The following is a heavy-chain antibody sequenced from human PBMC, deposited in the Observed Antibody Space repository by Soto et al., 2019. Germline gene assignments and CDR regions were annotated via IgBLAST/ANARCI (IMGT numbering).Heavy chain of an antibody. CDR2: IYYSGNI. CDR3: ARGNIAASGTKFDP. V-gene: IGHV4-61*01. CDR1: GDSVTSRSYY. Sequence: SETLSLTCTVSGDSVTSRSYYWTWVRQPPGKGLEWFGYIYYSGNINYNPSLKSRFTISVDTSTNQFSLKLTSVTAADTAIYYCARGNIAASGTKFDPWGQGILVTVSS. D-gene: IGHD6-13*01. J-gene: IGHJ5*02.